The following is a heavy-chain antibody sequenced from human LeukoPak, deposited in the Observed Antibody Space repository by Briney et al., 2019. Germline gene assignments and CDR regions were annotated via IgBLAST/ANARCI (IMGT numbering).Heavy chain of an antibody. Sequence: SVKVSCKASGGTFSSYAISWVRQAPGQGLEWMGGIIPIFGTANYAQKFQGRVTITTDESTSTAYMELSSLRSEDTAVYYCAMTLGATIPLNYYYYYMDVWGKGTTVTVSS. CDR3: AMTLGATIPLNYYYYYMDV. V-gene: IGHV1-69*05. D-gene: IGHD5-12*01. J-gene: IGHJ6*03. CDR1: GGTFSSYA. CDR2: IIPIFGTA.